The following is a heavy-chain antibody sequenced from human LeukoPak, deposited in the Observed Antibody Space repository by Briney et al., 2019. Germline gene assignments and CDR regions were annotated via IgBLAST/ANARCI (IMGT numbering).Heavy chain of an antibody. V-gene: IGHV4-4*07. J-gene: IGHJ4*02. Sequence: SETLSLTCTVSGGSISNYYWSWIRQPAGKGLEWIGRISTTGSTNYNPSLKSRVTMSVDTSNNEFSLRLSSVTAADTAVYYCARERYYYESSGPPEDCWGQGILVTVSS. CDR1: GGSISNYY. D-gene: IGHD3-22*01. CDR2: ISTTGST. CDR3: ARERYYYESSGPPEDC.